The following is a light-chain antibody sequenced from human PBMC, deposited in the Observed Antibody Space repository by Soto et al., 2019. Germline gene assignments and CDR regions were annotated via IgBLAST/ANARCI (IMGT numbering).Light chain of an antibody. CDR3: QQCYMGWT. J-gene: IGKJ1*01. V-gene: IGKV1-39*01. CDR2: AAS. CDR1: QYIGRY. Sequence: DIQMTQSPSSLSASVGDRVTITCRAGQYIGRYLNWYQQKPGKAPKLLIYAASSLESGVPSRFSGTGSGTEFTFSIASLQPEDFGTYYCQQCYMGWTFGQGTKVDIK.